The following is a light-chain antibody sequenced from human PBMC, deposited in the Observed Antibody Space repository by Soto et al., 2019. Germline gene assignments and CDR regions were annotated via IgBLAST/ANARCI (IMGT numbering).Light chain of an antibody. Sequence: SSELTQPPSVSVSPGQTASITCSGDKLGDKYACWYQQKPGQSPVLVIYQDSKRPSGIPERFSGSNSGNTATLTISGTQAMDEADYSCQAWDSSTEVVFGGGTKLTVL. J-gene: IGLJ2*01. CDR3: QAWDSSTEVV. CDR2: QDS. CDR1: KLGDKY. V-gene: IGLV3-1*01.